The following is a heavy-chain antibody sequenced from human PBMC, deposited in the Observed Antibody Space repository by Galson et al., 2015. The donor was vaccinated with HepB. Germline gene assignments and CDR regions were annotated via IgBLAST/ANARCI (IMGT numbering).Heavy chain of an antibody. CDR2: ISSSSTTI. CDR1: GFTFSSFG. V-gene: IGHV3-48*01. Sequence: SVRLSCAASGFTFSSFGMNWVRQAPGKGLEWVSYISSSSTTIYYADSAKGRFTISRDNAKNSLYLQMNSLRAEDTAVYYCARDAYCSGGSCYPPYYYYYMDVWGKGTTVTVSS. J-gene: IGHJ6*03. D-gene: IGHD2-15*01. CDR3: ARDAYCSGGSCYPPYYYYYMDV.